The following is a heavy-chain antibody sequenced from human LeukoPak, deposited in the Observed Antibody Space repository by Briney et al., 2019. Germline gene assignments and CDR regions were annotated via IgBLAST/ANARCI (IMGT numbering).Heavy chain of an antibody. Sequence: PGGSLRFSCAASGFTFSSYSMNWVRQAPGKGLEWVSSISSSSSYIYYADSVKGRFTISRDNAKNSLYLQMNSLRAEDTAVYYCAIDLYAYGVFLADVWGKGTTVTVSS. D-gene: IGHD4-17*01. CDR1: GFTFSSYS. CDR3: AIDLYAYGVFLADV. J-gene: IGHJ6*04. V-gene: IGHV3-21*01. CDR2: ISSSSSYI.